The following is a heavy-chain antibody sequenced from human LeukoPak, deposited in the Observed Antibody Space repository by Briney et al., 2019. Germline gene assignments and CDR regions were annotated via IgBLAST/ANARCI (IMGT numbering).Heavy chain of an antibody. CDR1: GFAFRSYG. J-gene: IGHJ5*02. CDR2: IRNDASDK. CDR3: AKDQSHHDSSGSLYDP. Sequence: GGSLRLSCATSGFAFRSYGMHWVRQAPGKGLEWVAFIRNDASDKYYADSVKGRFTISRDNSENTLYLQMNSLRVEDTAVYYCAKDQSHHDSSGSLYDPWGQGSLVTVSS. D-gene: IGHD3-22*01. V-gene: IGHV3-30*02.